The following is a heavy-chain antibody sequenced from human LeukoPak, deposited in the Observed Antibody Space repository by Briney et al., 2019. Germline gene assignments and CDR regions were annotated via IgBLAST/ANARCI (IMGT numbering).Heavy chain of an antibody. V-gene: IGHV3-23*01. CDR2: ISGSSGHT. CDR3: AKVGFSEMEWLLYSDH. D-gene: IGHD3-3*01. Sequence: PLGSPRVSCAASGLTFSSYAMSWVRQAPGKGLEWVSAISGSSGHTYYADSVKGRFTISRDNSKNTLYLQMNSLRAEDTAVYYCAKVGFSEMEWLLYSDHWGPGTLVTVSS. J-gene: IGHJ4*02. CDR1: GLTFSSYA.